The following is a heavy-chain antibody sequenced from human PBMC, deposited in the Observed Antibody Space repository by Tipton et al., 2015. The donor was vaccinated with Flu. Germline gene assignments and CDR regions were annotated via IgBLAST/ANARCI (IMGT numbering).Heavy chain of an antibody. Sequence: QLVQSGAEVKEPGESLKISCKSSGYSFTSYWIGWVRQMPGKGLEWMGIIYPGDSGSRYSPSFQGQVTMSVDRSIRTAYLQWSSLKASDPAMYYCARQISYVGDSLTAFDIWGQGTMVTVSS. V-gene: IGHV5-51*01. D-gene: IGHD2-21*02. CDR1: GYSFTSYW. CDR2: IYPGDSGS. J-gene: IGHJ3*02. CDR3: ARQISYVGDSLTAFDI.